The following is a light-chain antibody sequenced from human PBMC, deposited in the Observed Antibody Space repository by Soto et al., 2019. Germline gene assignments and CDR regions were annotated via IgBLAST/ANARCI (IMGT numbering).Light chain of an antibody. J-gene: IGLJ1*01. CDR2: DVS. V-gene: IGLV2-11*01. CDR3: CSYAGSYTSYV. CDR1: SSDVGTYKY. Sequence: QSALTQPASVSGSPGQSITISCTGTSSDVGTYKYVSWYQQHPGKAPKLMIYDVSKRPSGVPDRFSGSKSGNTASLTISGLQAEDEADYYCCSYAGSYTSYVFGTGTKVTVL.